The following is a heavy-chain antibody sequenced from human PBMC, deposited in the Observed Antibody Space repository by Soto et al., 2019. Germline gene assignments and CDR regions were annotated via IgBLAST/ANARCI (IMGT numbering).Heavy chain of an antibody. Sequence: PGGSLRPSCAASGFTFSSYAMSWVRQAPGKGLEWVSAISGSGGSTYYADSVKGRFTISRDNSKNTLYLQMNSLRAEDTAVYYCAKDILRGSPKLAYSSIGRYYYGMDVWGQGTTVTVSS. CDR3: AKDILRGSPKLAYSSIGRYYYGMDV. J-gene: IGHJ6*02. D-gene: IGHD6-13*01. V-gene: IGHV3-23*01. CDR1: GFTFSSYA. CDR2: ISGSGGST.